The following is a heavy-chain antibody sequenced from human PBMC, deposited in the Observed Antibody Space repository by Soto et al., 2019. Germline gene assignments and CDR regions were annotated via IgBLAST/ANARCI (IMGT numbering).Heavy chain of an antibody. Sequence: SETLSLTCAVSGGSISSGGYSWSWIRQPPGKGLEWIGYIYHSGSTYYNPSLKSRVTISVDRSKNQFSLKLTSVAATDTAVYYCVRHGYNWAFDFWGQGTLVTAPQ. CDR1: GGSISSGGYS. V-gene: IGHV4-30-2*01. CDR2: IYHSGST. CDR3: VRHGYNWAFDF. J-gene: IGHJ4*02. D-gene: IGHD5-12*01.